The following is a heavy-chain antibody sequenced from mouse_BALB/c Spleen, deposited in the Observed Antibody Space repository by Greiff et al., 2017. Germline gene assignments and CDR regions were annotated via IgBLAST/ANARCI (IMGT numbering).Heavy chain of an antibody. CDR2: IYWDDDK. CDR3: ARSWLLYAMDY. D-gene: IGHD2-3*01. V-gene: IGHV8-12*01. J-gene: IGHJ4*01. Sequence: QVTLKESGPGILQPSQTLSLTCSFSGFSLSTSGMGVSWIRQPSGKGLEWLAHIYWDDDKRYNPSLKSRLTISKDTSRNQVFLKITSVDTADTATYYCARSWLLYAMDYWGQGTSVTVSS. CDR1: GFSLSTSGMG.